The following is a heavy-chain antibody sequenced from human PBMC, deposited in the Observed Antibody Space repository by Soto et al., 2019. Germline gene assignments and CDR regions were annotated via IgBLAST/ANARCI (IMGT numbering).Heavy chain of an antibody. Sequence: QVQLVQSGAEVKKPGASVKVSCKASGYTFTSYDINWVRQATGQGLEWMGWMNPNSGNTGYAQKFQGRVTMTRNTSISTVYMELSSLRSEDTAVYYCARRGYSSSWYYYYYYGMVVWGQGTTVTVSS. D-gene: IGHD6-13*01. CDR1: GYTFTSYD. J-gene: IGHJ6*02. V-gene: IGHV1-8*01. CDR2: MNPNSGNT. CDR3: ARRGYSSSWYYYYYYGMVV.